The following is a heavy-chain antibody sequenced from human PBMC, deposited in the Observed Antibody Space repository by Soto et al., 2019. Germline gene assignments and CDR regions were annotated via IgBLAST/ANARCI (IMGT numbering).Heavy chain of an antibody. CDR1: GFTFSAYE. J-gene: IGHJ4*02. CDR3: ARESEDLTSNFDY. Sequence: GGSLRLSCAASGFTFSAYEMNWVRQAPGKGLEWVSYISSSGNTIYYADSVKGRFTISRDNAKNSLFLQMNSLRVEDTAFYYCARESEDLTSNFDYWGQGTLVTVPS. CDR2: ISSSGNTI. V-gene: IGHV3-48*03.